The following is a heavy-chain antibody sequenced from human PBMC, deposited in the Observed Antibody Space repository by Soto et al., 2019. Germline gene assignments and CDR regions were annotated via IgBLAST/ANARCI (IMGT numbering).Heavy chain of an antibody. CDR1: GFTFGSYA. CDR3: ASPMRYFDY. V-gene: IGHV3-23*01. D-gene: IGHD2-2*01. CDR2: ISGTGDSS. J-gene: IGHJ4*02. Sequence: GGSLRLSCAASGFTFGSYAMSWVRQAPGKGLEWVSLISGTGDSSEYANSVKGRFTISRDNSKNTLYLQMNSLRAEDTAVYYCASPMRYFDYWGQGTLVTVSS.